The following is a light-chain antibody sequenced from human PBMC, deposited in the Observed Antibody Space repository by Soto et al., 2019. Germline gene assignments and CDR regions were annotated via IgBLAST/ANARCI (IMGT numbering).Light chain of an antibody. J-gene: IGLJ1*01. CDR3: CSYTDTFYV. CDR1: SSDVGNYDF. CDR2: EVS. V-gene: IGLV2-11*01. Sequence: QSALTQPPSVSGSPGQSVTISCTGTSSDVGNYDFVSWYQQHPGKAPKLVIYEVSKRSSGVPDRFSGSKSGNTASLTISGLQADDEADYYCCSYTDTFYVFGIGTKVTVL.